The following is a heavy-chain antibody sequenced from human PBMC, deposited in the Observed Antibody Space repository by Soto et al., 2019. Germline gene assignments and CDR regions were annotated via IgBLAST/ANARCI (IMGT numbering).Heavy chain of an antibody. J-gene: IGHJ6*02. CDR2: IWYDGSNK. CDR3: ARDWVMGYDSSGYYSAVGFYYGMDV. CDR1: GFTFSSYG. D-gene: IGHD3-22*01. Sequence: HPGGSLRLSCAASGFTFSSYGMHWVRQAPGKGLEWVAVIWYDGSNKYYADSVKGRFTISRDNSKNTLYLQMNSLRAEDTAVYYCARDWVMGYDSSGYYSAVGFYYGMDVWGQGTTVTVSS. V-gene: IGHV3-33*01.